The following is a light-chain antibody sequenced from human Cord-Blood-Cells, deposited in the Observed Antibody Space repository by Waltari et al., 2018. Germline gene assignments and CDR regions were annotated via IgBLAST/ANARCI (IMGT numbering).Light chain of an antibody. V-gene: IGLV2-14*01. CDR1: SSDVGGYNY. Sequence: QSALTQPASVSGSPGQSITISCTGTSSDVGGYNYVSWYQQHPGKAPKLMIYDVSNRPAGVSNRLSGSQSGNTASLTISGLQAEDGADYYCSSYTSSSTRVVGGGTKLTVL. CDR3: SSYTSSSTRV. J-gene: IGLJ3*02. CDR2: DVS.